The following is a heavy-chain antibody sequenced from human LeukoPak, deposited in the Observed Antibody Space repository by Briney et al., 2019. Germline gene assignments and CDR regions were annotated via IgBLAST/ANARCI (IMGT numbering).Heavy chain of an antibody. D-gene: IGHD4-17*01. Sequence: GGSLRLSCAASGFTFSSYSMNWVRQAPGKGLEWVSSISSSSSYIYYADSVKGRFTISRVNAKNSLYLQMNSLRAEDAAVYYCARVSYGDYENWFDPWGQGTLVTVSS. CDR3: ARVSYGDYENWFDP. J-gene: IGHJ5*02. CDR2: ISSSSSYI. CDR1: GFTFSSYS. V-gene: IGHV3-21*01.